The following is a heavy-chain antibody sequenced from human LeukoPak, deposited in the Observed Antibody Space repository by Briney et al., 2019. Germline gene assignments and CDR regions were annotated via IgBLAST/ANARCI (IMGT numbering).Heavy chain of an antibody. V-gene: IGHV3-7*01. J-gene: IGHJ4*02. CDR3: AKGRDYGDF. CDR2: INQDGREK. CDR1: GFTFSSYW. Sequence: GGSLTLSCTVSGFTFSSYWMTWVRQVQGKGLQWVANINQDGREKYYMDSMKGRLNISRDNTENSVFLQLTSLRPEDTGIYFCAKGRDYGDFWGQGTLVAVSS.